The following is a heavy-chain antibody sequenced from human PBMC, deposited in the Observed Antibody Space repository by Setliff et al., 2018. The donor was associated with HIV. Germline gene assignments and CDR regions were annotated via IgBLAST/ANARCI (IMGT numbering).Heavy chain of an antibody. Sequence: SETLSLTCTVSGGSISNYYWNWIRQPPGKGLEWIGYIYYTGSTNYDPSLKSRVTISLDTSKDQLSLKLSSVTAADTAIYYCARGDNYYYTSGTFHNGLDCFDFWGQGTMVTVS. CDR1: GGSISNYY. V-gene: IGHV4-59*01. D-gene: IGHD3-10*01. CDR2: IYYTGST. J-gene: IGHJ3*01. CDR3: ARGDNYYYTSGTFHNGLDCFDF.